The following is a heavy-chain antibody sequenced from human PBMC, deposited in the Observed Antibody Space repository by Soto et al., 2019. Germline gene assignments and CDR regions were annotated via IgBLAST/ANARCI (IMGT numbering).Heavy chain of an antibody. J-gene: IGHJ5*02. CDR3: TSDTFGLRDT. V-gene: IGHV3-74*01. Sequence: GGSLRLSCTASGFTFAFYWMHWVRQTPGKGLVWVSRINPEGTTTNYADSVEGRFTISRDNAKSALYLQMNSLSAEDTAIYYCTSDTFGLRDTWGQGTPVTVSS. CDR1: GFTFAFYW. D-gene: IGHD3-16*01. CDR2: INPEGTTT.